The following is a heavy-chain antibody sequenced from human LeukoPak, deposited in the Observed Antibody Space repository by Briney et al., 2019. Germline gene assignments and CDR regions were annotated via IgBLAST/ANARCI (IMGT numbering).Heavy chain of an antibody. V-gene: IGHV1-18*01. CDR3: ARASGYYGFSPYYFDY. CDR2: ISAYNGHT. J-gene: IGHJ4*02. CDR1: GYTFTSYG. D-gene: IGHD3-22*01. Sequence: ASVKVSCKASGYTFTSYGISWVRQAPGQGLKWMGWISAYNGHTNYAQKLQGRVTMTTDTSTSTAYMELRSLRSDDTAVYYCARASGYYGFSPYYFDYWGQGTLVTVSS.